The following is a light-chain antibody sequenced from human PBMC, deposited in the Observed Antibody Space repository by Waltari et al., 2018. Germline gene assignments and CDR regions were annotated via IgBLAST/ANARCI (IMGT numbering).Light chain of an antibody. J-gene: IGLJ1*01. V-gene: IGLV1-36*01. Sequence: QSVLTQPPSVSGAPRQRVTISCSGSSSNIGNNTVNWYHQLPGKAPHLLFYYNDLLPSGVSDRFSGSKSGTSASLAISGLQSEDEADYYCATWDDSLNAYVFGTGTKVTVL. CDR3: ATWDDSLNAYV. CDR1: SSNIGNNT. CDR2: YND.